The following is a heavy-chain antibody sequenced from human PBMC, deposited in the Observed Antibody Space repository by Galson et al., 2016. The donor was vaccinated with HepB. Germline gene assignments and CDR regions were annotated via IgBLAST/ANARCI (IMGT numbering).Heavy chain of an antibody. V-gene: IGHV5-51*01. CDR1: GYRFSDFW. D-gene: IGHD2-21*02. CDR2: IYPDDSDT. Sequence: QSGAEVKKTGESLKISCKTSGYRFSDFWIGWVRHMPGKGLEWMGIIYPDDSDTKYNPSFRGHVTFSVDKSLRTAYLQWDSLKTSDPALYFCARRGDWGDWLFDFWGRGTQVSVSS. J-gene: IGHJ2*01. CDR3: ARRGDWGDWLFDF.